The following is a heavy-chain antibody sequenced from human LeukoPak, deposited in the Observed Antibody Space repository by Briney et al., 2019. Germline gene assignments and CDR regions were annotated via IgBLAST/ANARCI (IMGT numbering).Heavy chain of an antibody. J-gene: IGHJ4*02. CDR1: GFTFSSYA. D-gene: IGHD6-6*01. CDR3: AKDYATIIAGRPPDY. CDR2: ISSGSETR. Sequence: PGGSLRLSCEASGFTFSSYAMHWVRQAPGKGLEWVSYISSGSETRYYADSVKGRFTISRDNAKNSLYLQMNSLRAEDTAVYYCAKDYATIIAGRPPDYWGQGTLVTVSS. V-gene: IGHV3-48*04.